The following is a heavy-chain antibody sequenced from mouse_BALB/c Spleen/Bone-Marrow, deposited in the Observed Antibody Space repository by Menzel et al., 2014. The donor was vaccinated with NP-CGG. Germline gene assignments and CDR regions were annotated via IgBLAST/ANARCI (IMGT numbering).Heavy chain of an antibody. D-gene: IGHD2-1*01. Sequence: VKLQESGPGLVQPSQSLSITCTVSGFSLTSYGVHWVRQSPGKGLEWLGVIWSGGSTDYNAAFISRLSISKDNSKSQVFFKMNSLQANDTAIYYCARNGYGKGGAMDYWGQGTSVTVSS. CDR3: ARNGYGKGGAMDY. CDR1: GFSLTSYG. CDR2: IWSGGST. J-gene: IGHJ4*01. V-gene: IGHV2-2*02.